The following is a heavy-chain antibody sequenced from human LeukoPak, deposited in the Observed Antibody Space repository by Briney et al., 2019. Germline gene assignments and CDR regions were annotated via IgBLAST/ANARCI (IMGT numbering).Heavy chain of an antibody. CDR2: ISYDGSNK. Sequence: GRSLRLSCAASGFTFSSYAMHGVRQAPGKGLEWVAVISYDGSNKYYADSVKGRFTIARDNSKNTLYLQMNSLRAEDTAVYYCARAWRSRDWFDPWGQGTLVTVSS. V-gene: IGHV3-30*04. J-gene: IGHJ5*02. D-gene: IGHD5-24*01. CDR3: ARAWRSRDWFDP. CDR1: GFTFSSYA.